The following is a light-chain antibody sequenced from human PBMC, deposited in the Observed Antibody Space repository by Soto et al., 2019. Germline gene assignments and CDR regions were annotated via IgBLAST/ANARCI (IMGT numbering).Light chain of an antibody. CDR2: DAS. J-gene: IGKJ1*01. CDR1: QSISSW. Sequence: MTQSPATLSASPGGRATLSCRASQSISSWLAWYQQKPGKAPKILIYDASNLENGVPSRFSGSGSGTEFTLTISSLQPDDFATYYCHQYNSYSWTFGQGTKVDIK. V-gene: IGKV1-5*01. CDR3: HQYNSYSWT.